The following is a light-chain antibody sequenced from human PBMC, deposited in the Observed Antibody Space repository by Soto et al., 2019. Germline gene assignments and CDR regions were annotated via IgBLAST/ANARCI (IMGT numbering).Light chain of an antibody. CDR2: LEGSGSY. Sequence: QSVLTQSYSASASLGSSVKLTCTLSSGHSSYIIAWHQQQPGKAPRYLMKLEGSGSYNKGSGVPDRFSGSSSGADRYLTISNLQSEDEADYYCETWDSNPHGVFGGGTKLTVL. CDR1: SGHSSYI. CDR3: ETWDSNPHGV. J-gene: IGLJ2*01. V-gene: IGLV4-60*03.